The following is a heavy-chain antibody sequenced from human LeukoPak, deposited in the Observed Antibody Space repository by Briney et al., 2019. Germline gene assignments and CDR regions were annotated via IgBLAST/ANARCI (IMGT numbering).Heavy chain of an antibody. D-gene: IGHD4-11*01. CDR3: ARFQYSNYSPERWFDP. CDR1: GGRISSAH. Sequence: SETLFLTCSVPGGRISSAHWSWSRQPPGKGLEWIGHIYYSGSTNYNPSLKSRVTISVDASKNQFSLKLSSVTAADTAVYYCARFQYSNYSPERWFDPWGQGTLVTVSS. CDR2: IYYSGST. J-gene: IGHJ5*02. V-gene: IGHV4-59*01.